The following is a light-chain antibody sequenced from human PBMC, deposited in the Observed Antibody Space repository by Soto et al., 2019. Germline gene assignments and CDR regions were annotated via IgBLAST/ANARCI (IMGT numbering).Light chain of an antibody. CDR1: QSVNIK. CDR3: PQYNDAKT. Sequence: EIVMTQSPATLSVSPGERATLSCRASQSVNIKLAWYQQKFGQAPRLLIYGASTRAAGVPARFSGSGSGTEFTLTISSLQSEDSAVYYCPQYNDAKTFGQGTKVEIK. CDR2: GAS. J-gene: IGKJ1*01. V-gene: IGKV3-15*01.